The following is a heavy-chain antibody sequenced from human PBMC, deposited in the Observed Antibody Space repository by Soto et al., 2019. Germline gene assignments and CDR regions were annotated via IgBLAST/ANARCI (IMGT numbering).Heavy chain of an antibody. V-gene: IGHV3-30*03. CDR2: ISYDGSNK. J-gene: IGHJ4*02. Sequence: GGSLRLSCAASGFTFSSYGMHWVRQAPGKGLEWVAVISYDGSNKYYADSVKGRFTISRDNSKNTLYLQMNSLRAEDTAVYYCARDPSGIAVTFDYWGQGTLVTVSS. D-gene: IGHD6-19*01. CDR1: GFTFSSYG. CDR3: ARDPSGIAVTFDY.